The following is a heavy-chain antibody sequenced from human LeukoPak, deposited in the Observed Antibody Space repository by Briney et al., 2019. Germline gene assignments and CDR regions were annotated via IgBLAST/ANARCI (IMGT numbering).Heavy chain of an antibody. CDR2: IYYSGST. D-gene: IGHD2-15*01. V-gene: IGHV4-61*05. J-gene: IGHJ6*03. CDR1: GGSISSSSYY. CDR3: ARALEDIVAVVADTPGSYYYYYMDV. Sequence: SETLSLTCIVSGGSISSSSYYWGWIRQPPGKGLEWIGYIYYSGSTNYNPSLKSRVTISVDTSKNQFSLKLSSVTAADTAVYYCARALEDIVAVVADTPGSYYYYYMDVWGKGTTVTISS.